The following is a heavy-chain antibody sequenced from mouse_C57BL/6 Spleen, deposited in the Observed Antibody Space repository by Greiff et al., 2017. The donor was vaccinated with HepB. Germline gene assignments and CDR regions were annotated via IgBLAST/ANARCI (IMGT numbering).Heavy chain of an antibody. CDR1: GYTFTSYW. CDR2: IYPGSGST. Sequence: QVQLKQPGAELVKPGASVKMSCKASGYTFTSYWITWVKQRPGQGLEWIGDIYPGSGSTNYNEKFKSKATLTVDTSSSTAYMQLSSLTSEDSAVYYCARGNPHYYAMDYWGQGTSVTVSS. V-gene: IGHV1-55*01. CDR3: ARGNPHYYAMDY. J-gene: IGHJ4*01.